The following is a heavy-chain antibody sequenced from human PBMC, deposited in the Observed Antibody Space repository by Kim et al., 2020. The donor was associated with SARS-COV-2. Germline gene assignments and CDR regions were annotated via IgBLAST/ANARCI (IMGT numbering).Heavy chain of an antibody. D-gene: IGHD2-2*01. V-gene: IGHV1-69*02. Sequence: SVKVSCKASGGTFSSYTISWVRQAPGQGLEWMGRIIPILGIANYAQKFQGRVTITADKSTSTAYMELSSLRSEDTAVYYCASRVVPAASGAFDIWGQGTMVTVSS. CDR1: GGTFSSYT. J-gene: IGHJ3*02. CDR3: ASRVVPAASGAFDI. CDR2: IIPILGIA.